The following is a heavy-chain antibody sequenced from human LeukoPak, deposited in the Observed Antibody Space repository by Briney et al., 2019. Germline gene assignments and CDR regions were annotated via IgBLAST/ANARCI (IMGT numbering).Heavy chain of an antibody. CDR3: ARDRGYSSSSGYYYYGMDV. CDR1: GYTFTSYG. V-gene: IGHV1-18*01. CDR2: ISAYNGNT. Sequence: ASVKVSCKASGYTFTSYGISRVRQAPGQGLEWMGWISAYNGNTNYAQRLQGRVTMTTDTSTSTAYMELRSLRSDDTAVYYCARDRGYSSSSGYYYYGMDVWGQGTTVTVSS. J-gene: IGHJ6*02. D-gene: IGHD6-6*01.